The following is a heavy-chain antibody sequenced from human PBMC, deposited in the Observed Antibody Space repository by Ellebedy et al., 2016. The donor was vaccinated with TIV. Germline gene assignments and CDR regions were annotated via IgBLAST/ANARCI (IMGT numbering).Heavy chain of an antibody. CDR2: INPNSGGT. CDR1: RYTFTGYY. J-gene: IGHJ4*02. V-gene: IGHV1-2*02. Sequence: ASVKVSXKASRYTFTGYYMHWVRQAPGQGLEWMGWINPNSGGTNYAQKFQGRVTMTRDTSISTAYMELSRLRSDDTAVYYCAREPLYSGYEGVDYWGQGTLVTVSS. CDR3: AREPLYSGYEGVDY. D-gene: IGHD5-12*01.